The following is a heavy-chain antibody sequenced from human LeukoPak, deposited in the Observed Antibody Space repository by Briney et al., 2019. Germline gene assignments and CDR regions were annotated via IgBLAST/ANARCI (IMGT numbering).Heavy chain of an antibody. CDR3: AKSGLNRFDY. Sequence: GGTLRLSCAASGFTLNTYAMSWVRQAPGKGLEWVSGINYGGTTYYANSVKGRFTISRDNSKNTLYLQMNSLGVEDTAVYYCAKSGLNRFDYWGQGTLVTVSS. CDR2: INYGGTT. J-gene: IGHJ4*02. V-gene: IGHV3-23*01. CDR1: GFTLNTYA. D-gene: IGHD2-15*01.